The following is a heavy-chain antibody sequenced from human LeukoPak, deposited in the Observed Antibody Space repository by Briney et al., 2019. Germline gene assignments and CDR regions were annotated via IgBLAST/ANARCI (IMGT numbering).Heavy chain of an antibody. CDR1: GGSISSSNW. CDR3: ARASGDYDYYYYYYMDV. Sequence: SGTLSLTCAVSGGSISSSNWWSWVRQPPGKGLEWIGGIYHSGSTNYNPSLKSRVTISVDTSKNQFSLKLSSVTAADTAVYYCARASGDYDYYYYYYMDVWGKGTTVTVSS. J-gene: IGHJ6*03. V-gene: IGHV4-4*02. CDR2: IYHSGST. D-gene: IGHD4-17*01.